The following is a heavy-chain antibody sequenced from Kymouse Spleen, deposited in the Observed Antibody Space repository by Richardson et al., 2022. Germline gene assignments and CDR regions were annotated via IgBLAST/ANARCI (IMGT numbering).Heavy chain of an antibody. CDR2: INHSGST. CDR3: ARGLDYGASYYFDY. CDR1: GGSFSGYY. D-gene: IGHD4-17*01,IGHD4-23*01. Sequence: QVQLQQWGAGLLKPSETLSLTCAVYGGSFSGYYWSWIRQPPGKGLEWIGEINHSGSTNYNPSLKSRVTISVDTSKNQFSLKLSSVTAADTAVYYCARGLDYGASYYFDYWGQGTLVTVSS. V-gene: IGHV4-34*01. J-gene: IGHJ4*02.